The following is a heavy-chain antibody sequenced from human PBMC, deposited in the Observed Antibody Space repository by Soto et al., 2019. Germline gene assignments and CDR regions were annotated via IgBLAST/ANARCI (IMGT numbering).Heavy chain of an antibody. Sequence: ASVKVSSKASCYTFASYGINWLRQAPGQGLEWMGWISANNGNTNYAQKFQGRVTMTTDTSTSTSYMELRSLRSDDTAVYYCARDLGARYCISTSCYFDSWGQGTQVTVSS. CDR1: CYTFASYG. CDR3: ARDLGARYCISTSCYFDS. D-gene: IGHD2-2*01. J-gene: IGHJ4*02. CDR2: ISANNGNT. V-gene: IGHV1-18*01.